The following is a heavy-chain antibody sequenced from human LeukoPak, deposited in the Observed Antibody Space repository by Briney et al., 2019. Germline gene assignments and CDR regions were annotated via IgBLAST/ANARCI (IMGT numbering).Heavy chain of an antibody. V-gene: IGHV1-2*02. D-gene: IGHD3-22*01. CDR1: GYTFTGYY. CDR2: INPNSGGT. CDR3: ARVKTMIVVVSLFDY. Sequence: ASVKVSCKASGYTFTGYYIHWVRQAPGQGLEWMGWINPNSGGTNYAEKFQGRVTMTRDTSITTAFMELSRLRSDDTAVYYCARVKTMIVVVSLFDYWGQGTLVTASS. J-gene: IGHJ4*02.